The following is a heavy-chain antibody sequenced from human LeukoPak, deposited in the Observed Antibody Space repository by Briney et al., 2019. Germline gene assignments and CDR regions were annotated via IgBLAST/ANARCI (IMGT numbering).Heavy chain of an antibody. Sequence: GGSLRLSCAASGFTFSSYGMHWVRQAPGKGLEWVAVISYDGSNKYYADSVKGRFTISRDNSKNTLYLQMNSLGAEDTAVYYCAKGWDYTIDYWGQGTLVTVSS. J-gene: IGHJ4*02. CDR2: ISYDGSNK. D-gene: IGHD4-11*01. V-gene: IGHV3-30*18. CDR3: AKGWDYTIDY. CDR1: GFTFSSYG.